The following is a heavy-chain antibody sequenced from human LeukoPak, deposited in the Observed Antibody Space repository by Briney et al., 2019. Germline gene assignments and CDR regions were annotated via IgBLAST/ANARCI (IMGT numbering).Heavy chain of an antibody. Sequence: ASVKVSCKASGYTFTVYYMHWVRHAPGQGLEWMGWINPNSGGTNYAQKFQGRVTMTRDTSISTAYMELSRLRSDDTAVYYCARAAVDYDILTGYLTDDAFDIWGQGTMVTVSS. D-gene: IGHD3-9*01. CDR2: INPNSGGT. CDR1: GYTFTVYY. V-gene: IGHV1-2*02. J-gene: IGHJ3*02. CDR3: ARAAVDYDILTGYLTDDAFDI.